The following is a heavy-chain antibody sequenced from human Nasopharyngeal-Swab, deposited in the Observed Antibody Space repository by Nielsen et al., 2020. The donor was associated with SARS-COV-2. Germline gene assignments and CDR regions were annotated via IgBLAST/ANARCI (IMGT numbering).Heavy chain of an antibody. CDR2: ISWNSGSI. CDR1: GFIFENYA. CDR3: ARGWFGDLPYYLDS. J-gene: IGHJ4*02. Sequence: SLKISCAASGFIFENYAMHWVRQRPGKGLEWVSGISWNSGSIGYADSVRGRFTISRDDARNSLNLQMNSLKSEDTALYYCARGWFGDLPYYLDSWGQGTLVTVSS. V-gene: IGHV3-9*01. D-gene: IGHD3-10*01.